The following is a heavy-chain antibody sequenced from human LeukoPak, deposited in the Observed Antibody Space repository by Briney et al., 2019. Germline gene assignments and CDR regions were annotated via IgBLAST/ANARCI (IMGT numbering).Heavy chain of an antibody. Sequence: GGSPRLSCAASGFTFSSYAMTWVRQAPGKGLEWVSIISGGGGATTFYADSVKGRFTISRDNSKNTLYLQMNSLRAEDTAVYYCAKGPGSSGYYYFDYWGQGTLVTVSS. CDR2: ISGGGGATT. D-gene: IGHD3-22*01. J-gene: IGHJ4*02. CDR1: GFTFSSYA. V-gene: IGHV3-23*01. CDR3: AKGPGSSGYYYFDY.